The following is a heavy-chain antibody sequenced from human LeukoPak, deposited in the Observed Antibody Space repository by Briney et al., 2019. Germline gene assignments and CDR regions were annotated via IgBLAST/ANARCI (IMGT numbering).Heavy chain of an antibody. Sequence: PGGSLRLSCAASGFTFSSYAMSWVRQAPGKGLEWVSGISISTTTTYYADSVKGRFTISRDNSKNTLYLQMNSLRAEDTAVFYCARSLGSGYYDFCGEGTLVTVSS. CDR3: ARSLGSGYYDF. CDR1: GFTFSSYA. V-gene: IGHV3-23*01. D-gene: IGHD6-19*01. CDR2: ISISTTTT. J-gene: IGHJ4*02.